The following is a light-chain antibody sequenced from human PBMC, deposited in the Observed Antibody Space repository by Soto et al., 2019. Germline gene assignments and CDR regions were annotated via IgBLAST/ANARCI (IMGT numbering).Light chain of an antibody. Sequence: QSALTQPRSVSGSLGQSVTISCTGTSSDIGGYNYVSWYQQHPGKPPKLIIYDVSERPSGVPNRFSGSKSGNTASLTISGLQADDEADYCCCSYAGSYTYVIFGGGTKLTV. CDR3: CSYAGSYTYVI. J-gene: IGLJ2*01. CDR1: SSDIGGYNY. V-gene: IGLV2-11*01. CDR2: DVS.